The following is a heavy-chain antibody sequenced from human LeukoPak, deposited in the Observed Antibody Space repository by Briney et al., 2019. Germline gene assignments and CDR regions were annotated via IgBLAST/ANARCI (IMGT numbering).Heavy chain of an antibody. CDR2: IKYDGSEE. J-gene: IGHJ1*01. CDR3: AKVHEQSSAWSD. CDR1: GFTLSKSW. Sequence: PGGSLRLSCAAYGFTLSKSWMSWVRQAQGRGLAWVANIKYDGSEEYYVDSVKGRFTISRDNAKNSLYLQMNSLRGEDTAVYYCAKVHEQSSAWSDWGQGTLVTVSS. D-gene: IGHD6-13*01. V-gene: IGHV3-7*01.